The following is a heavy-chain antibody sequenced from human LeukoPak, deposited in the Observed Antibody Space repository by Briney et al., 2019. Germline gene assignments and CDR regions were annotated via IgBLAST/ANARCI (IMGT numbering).Heavy chain of an antibody. D-gene: IGHD2-2*01. CDR3: AKVPLIVVVPGNWFDP. J-gene: IGHJ5*02. Sequence: GGSLRLSCAASGFTVSSYWMSWVRQAPGKGLEWVANIKQDGSEKYYVDSVKGRFTISRDNSKNTLYLQMNSLRAEDTAVYYCAKVPLIVVVPGNWFDPWGQGTLVTVSS. CDR2: IKQDGSEK. CDR1: GFTVSSYW. V-gene: IGHV3-7*03.